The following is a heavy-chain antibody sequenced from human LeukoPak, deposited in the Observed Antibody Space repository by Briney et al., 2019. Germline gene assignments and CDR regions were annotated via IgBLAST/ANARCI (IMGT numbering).Heavy chain of an antibody. CDR2: MSAYNGNT. J-gene: IGHJ4*02. CDR3: ARARDRRSGSLANDY. V-gene: IGHV1-18*01. D-gene: IGHD3-3*01. CDR1: GYTLTSYV. Sequence: PGASVKVSCKASGYTLTSYVISWGRQGPGQGLEWMGWMSAYNGNTNFAQKLKGRVTMTPDTSTSTAYLALRTLRSHDTAVYYCARARDRRSGSLANDYWGQGTLVTVSS.